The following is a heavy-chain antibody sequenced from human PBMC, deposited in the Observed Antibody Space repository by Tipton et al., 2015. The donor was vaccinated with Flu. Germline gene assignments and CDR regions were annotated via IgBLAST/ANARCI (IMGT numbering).Heavy chain of an antibody. CDR1: GGSISSYY. J-gene: IGHJ3*02. V-gene: IGHV4-4*07. D-gene: IGHD3-22*01. CDR3: ARDRQITMIGRDAFDI. CDR2: IYTSGST. Sequence: TLSLTCTVSGGSISSYYWSWIRQPAGKGLEWIGRIYTSGSTNYNPSLKSRATMSVDTSKNQFSLKLSSVTAADTAVYYCARDRQITMIGRDAFDIWGQGTMVTVSS.